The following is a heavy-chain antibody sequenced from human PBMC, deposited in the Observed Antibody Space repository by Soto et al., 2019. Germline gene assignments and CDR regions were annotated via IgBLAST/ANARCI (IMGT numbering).Heavy chain of an antibody. CDR1: GGSISSGGYY. CDR3: ARALKRDYYDSSGDFDY. Sequence: PSETLSLTCTVSGGSISSGGYYWSWIRQHPGKGLEWIGYIYYSGSTYYNPSLKSRVTISVDTSKNQFSLKLSSVTAADTAVYYCARALKRDYYDSSGDFDYWGQGTLVTVSS. D-gene: IGHD3-22*01. J-gene: IGHJ4*02. V-gene: IGHV4-31*03. CDR2: IYYSGST.